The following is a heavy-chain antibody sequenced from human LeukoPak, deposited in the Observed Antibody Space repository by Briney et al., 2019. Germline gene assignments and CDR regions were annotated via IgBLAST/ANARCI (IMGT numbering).Heavy chain of an antibody. J-gene: IGHJ4*02. CDR2: IKSSDDGGAI. Sequence: PGGSLKLSCAASGFIFSNAWMIWVRQAPGKGLEWVGRIKSSDDGGAIDYAAPVKGRFAISRDDSKTTLYLQMNSLHTEDTAVYYCTTMYYWGQGTLVTVSS. CDR1: GFIFSNAW. V-gene: IGHV3-15*01. CDR3: TTMYY.